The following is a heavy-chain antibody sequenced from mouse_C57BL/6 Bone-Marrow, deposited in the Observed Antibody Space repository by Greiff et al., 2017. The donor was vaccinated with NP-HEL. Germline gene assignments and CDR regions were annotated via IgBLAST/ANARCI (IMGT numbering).Heavy chain of an antibody. V-gene: IGHV1-5*01. CDR1: GYTFTSYW. Sequence: VQLKESGTVLARPGASVKMSCKTSGYTFTSYWMHWVKQRPGQGLEWIGAIYPGNSDTSYNQKFKGKAKLTAVTSASTAYMELSSLTNEDSAVYYGTREVLWLRRGVDYWGQGTTLTVSS. J-gene: IGHJ2*01. D-gene: IGHD2-2*01. CDR2: IYPGNSDT. CDR3: TREVLWLRRGVDY.